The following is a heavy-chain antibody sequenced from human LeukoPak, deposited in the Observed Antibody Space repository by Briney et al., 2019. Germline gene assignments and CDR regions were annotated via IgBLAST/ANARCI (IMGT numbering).Heavy chain of an antibody. CDR3: ARVGYCSTTSCYWRAFDC. CDR2: MSSSGSTI. D-gene: IGHD2-2*01. J-gene: IGHJ4*02. CDR1: GFTFSSYS. Sequence: GGSLRLSCAASGFTFSSYSMNWVRQAPGKGLEWVSYMSSSGSTIYYADSVKGRFTISRDNAKNSLYLQMNSLRAEDTAVYYCARVGYCSTTSCYWRAFDCWGQGTLVTVSS. V-gene: IGHV3-48*04.